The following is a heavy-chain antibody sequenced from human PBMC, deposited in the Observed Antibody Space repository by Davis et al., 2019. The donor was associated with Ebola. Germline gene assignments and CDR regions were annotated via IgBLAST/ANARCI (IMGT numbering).Heavy chain of an antibody. CDR1: GFTSSSYS. V-gene: IGHV3-48*04. CDR3: ARGRWLQSTYFDY. D-gene: IGHD5-24*01. J-gene: IGHJ4*02. Sequence: PAGSLRLSCAASGFTSSSYSMNWVRQAPGKGLEWVSYISSTSSTIYYADSVKGRFTISRDNAKNSLYLQMNSLRAEDTAVYYCARGRWLQSTYFDYWGQGTLVTVSS. CDR2: ISSTSSTI.